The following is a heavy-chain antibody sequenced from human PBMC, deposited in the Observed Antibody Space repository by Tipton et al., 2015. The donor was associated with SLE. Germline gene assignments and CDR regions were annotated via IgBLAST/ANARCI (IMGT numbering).Heavy chain of an antibody. CDR2: ITSDGTGT. V-gene: IGHV3-74*01. J-gene: IGHJ4*02. CDR3: AKNRASSVWTNFDY. Sequence: SLRLSCAASGFTFSRNWMHWVRQAPGKGLVWVSRITSDGTGTDYADSVKGRFTISRDNTKNTLYLQMSSLRVEDTAVYYCAKNRASSVWTNFDYWGQGTLVTVSS. D-gene: IGHD6-25*01. CDR1: GFTFSRNW.